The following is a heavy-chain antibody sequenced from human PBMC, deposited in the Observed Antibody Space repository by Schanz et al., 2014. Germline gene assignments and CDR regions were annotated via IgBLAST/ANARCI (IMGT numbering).Heavy chain of an antibody. V-gene: IGHV1-69*02. CDR1: RSTFSSYT. J-gene: IGHJ4*02. Sequence: QVQLVQSGAEVKKPGSSVKVSCKASRSTFSSYTISWVRQARGQGLEWVGRFIPILDVGNYAQQFQGRVTMTTDPSTSTAYMELRSLRSDDTAVYYCARGGYSSGWYDRDIAHFDYCGQGTLVTVSS. D-gene: IGHD6-19*01. CDR2: FIPILDVG. CDR3: ARGGYSSGWYDRDIAHFDY.